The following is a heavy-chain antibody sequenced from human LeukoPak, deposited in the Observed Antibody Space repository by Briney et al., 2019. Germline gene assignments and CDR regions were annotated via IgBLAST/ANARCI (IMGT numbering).Heavy chain of an antibody. CDR2: IKSKTGGGTT. CDR3: TTAGHCSTSSCYRSVDY. D-gene: IGHD2-2*01. V-gene: IGHV3-15*01. CDR1: GFTFNNAW. J-gene: IGHJ4*02. Sequence: GGSLRLSCAASGFTFNNAWMSWVRQAPGKGLEWVGRIKSKTGGGTTDYAAPVKGRFTISRDDSKNTLYLEMNSLKPEDTAVYFCTTAGHCSTSSCYRSVDYWGQGTLVTVSS.